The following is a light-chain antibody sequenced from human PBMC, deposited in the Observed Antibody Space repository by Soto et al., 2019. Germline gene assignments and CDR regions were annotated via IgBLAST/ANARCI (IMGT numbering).Light chain of an antibody. CDR1: SSDVGAYNY. Sequence: QSALTQRASVSGSPGQSITISCTGTSSDVGAYNYVSWYQQHPGKAPKLMIFEVSDRPSGVSNRFSGSKSGNTASLTISGLQAEDEADYYCSSYTSSNTLVFGEGTKLTVL. CDR2: EVS. V-gene: IGLV2-14*01. J-gene: IGLJ2*01. CDR3: SSYTSSNTLV.